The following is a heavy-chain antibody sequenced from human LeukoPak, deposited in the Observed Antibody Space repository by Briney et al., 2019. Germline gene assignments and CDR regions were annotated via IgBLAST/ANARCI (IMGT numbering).Heavy chain of an antibody. D-gene: IGHD2/OR15-2a*01. V-gene: IGHV4-59*08. CDR1: GASVSSDY. J-gene: IGHJ5*02. Sequence: TETLSLTCTVSGASVSSDYWSWIRQSPGKGLEWIGYIYHSGHTMSNPSLKSRVSLSLDTSNNQFSLKLSSVTAADTAVYYCARHPFQYPFDHWGQGTVVSVSS. CDR3: ARHPFQYPFDH. CDR2: IYHSGHT.